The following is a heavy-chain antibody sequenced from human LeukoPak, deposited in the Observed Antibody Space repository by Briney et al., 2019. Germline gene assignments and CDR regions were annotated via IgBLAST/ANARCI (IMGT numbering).Heavy chain of an antibody. D-gene: IGHD6-13*01. V-gene: IGHV1-2*06. CDR3: AKSGDFIAASYNWFDP. J-gene: IGHJ5*02. CDR2: INPNSGGT. CDR1: GYTFTDYY. Sequence: ASVKVSCKASGYTFTDYYMHWVRQAPGQGLEWMGRINPNSGGTKYAQKFQGRVTMTRDTSISTAYMELNRLTSDDTAVYYCAKSGDFIAASYNWFDPWGPGTLVTVSS.